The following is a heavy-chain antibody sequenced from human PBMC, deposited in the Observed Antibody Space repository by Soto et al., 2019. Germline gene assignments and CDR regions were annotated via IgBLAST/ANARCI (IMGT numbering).Heavy chain of an antibody. CDR1: GFTFSSYS. CDR3: ARGQYADYYYMDV. D-gene: IGHD2-2*01. V-gene: IGHV3-21*01. Sequence: EVQLVESGGGLVKPGGSLRLSCVVSGFTFSSYSMNWVRQAPGKGLEWVSSISSSSSYIHNADSGKGRFTISRDNAKNAVYLQMTSLRAVDTAVYYCARGQYADYYYMDVWGKGTTVTVSS. J-gene: IGHJ6*03. CDR2: ISSSSSYI.